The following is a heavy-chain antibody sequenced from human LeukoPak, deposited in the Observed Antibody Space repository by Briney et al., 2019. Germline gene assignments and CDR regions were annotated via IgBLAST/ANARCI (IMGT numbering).Heavy chain of an antibody. Sequence: PSETLSLTCAVSGGSISSSNWWSWVRQPPGKGLEWIGEIYHSGSTTYNPSLKSRVTISVDTSKNQFSLKLSTVTAADTAVYYCARRGRGVGSGTLHFDYWGQGTLVTVSS. CDR3: ARRGRGVGSGTLHFDY. CDR1: GGSISSSNW. D-gene: IGHD6-19*01. J-gene: IGHJ4*02. CDR2: IYHSGST. V-gene: IGHV4-4*02.